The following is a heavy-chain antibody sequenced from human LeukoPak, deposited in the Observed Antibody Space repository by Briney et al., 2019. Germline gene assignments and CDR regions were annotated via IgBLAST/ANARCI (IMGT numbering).Heavy chain of an antibody. J-gene: IGHJ5*02. D-gene: IGHD3-22*01. Sequence: SETLSLTCTVSGGSISSSSYYWGWSRQPPGKGLDWIGSIYYSGRTYYNPSLKSRVTISVDTSKNQFSLKLSSVTAADTAVYYCARSYYYDSTPFDPWGQGTLVTVSS. CDR2: IYYSGRT. V-gene: IGHV4-39*01. CDR3: ARSYYYDSTPFDP. CDR1: GGSISSSSYY.